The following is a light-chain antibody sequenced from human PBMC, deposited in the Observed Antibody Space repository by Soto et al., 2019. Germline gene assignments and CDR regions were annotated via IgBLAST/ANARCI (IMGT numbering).Light chain of an antibody. CDR3: QQYNNWPYT. CDR1: QSISSN. Sequence: EIVVTQSPDTLSVSPGEGATLSCRASQSISSNLAWYRQKPGQAPRLLIYGASTRATGIPARFSGSRSGTEFTLTISSLQSEDFAVYYCQQYNNWPYTFGQGTKLEIK. CDR2: GAS. J-gene: IGKJ2*01. V-gene: IGKV3-15*01.